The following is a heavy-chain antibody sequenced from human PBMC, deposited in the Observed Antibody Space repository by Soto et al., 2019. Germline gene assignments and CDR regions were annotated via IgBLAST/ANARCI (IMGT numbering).Heavy chain of an antibody. CDR2: INIGSGNT. CDR3: ARDGGDCGYRLIYYCYIGMDV. Sequence: QVQLVQSGAEEKKPGASVKVSCKASGYAFSSYAMHWVRQAPGQRLEWMGWINIGSGNTEYSQNFQDRITIIRDTSASTVYMELSSLRSEDTAVYYCARDGGDCGYRLIYYCYIGMDVWGQGTTVTVSS. CDR1: GYAFSSYA. J-gene: IGHJ6*02. D-gene: IGHD2-21*02. V-gene: IGHV1-3*05.